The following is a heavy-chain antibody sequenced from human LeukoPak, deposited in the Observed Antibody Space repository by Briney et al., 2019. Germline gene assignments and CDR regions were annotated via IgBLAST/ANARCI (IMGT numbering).Heavy chain of an antibody. D-gene: IGHD3-10*01. CDR3: ARVVLGEVRGVITETYYFDY. Sequence: PSETLSLTCAVSGGSMNSADYSWSWIRQPPGKGQEWIGYIYHSGITYYNPSFKNRVTISVERSKNQFSLKLSSVTAADTAVYYCARVVLGEVRGVITETYYFDYWGQGTLVTVSS. CDR1: GGSMNSADYS. CDR2: IYHSGIT. J-gene: IGHJ4*02. V-gene: IGHV4-30-2*01.